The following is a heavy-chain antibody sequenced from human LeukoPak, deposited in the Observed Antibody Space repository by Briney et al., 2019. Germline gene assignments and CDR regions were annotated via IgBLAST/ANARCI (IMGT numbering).Heavy chain of an antibody. Sequence: PSETLSLTCTVSGGSISSYYWSWIRQPPGKGLEWIGSINHSGSTYYNPSLKSRVTISVDASKNQFSLKLSSVTAADTAVYYCARAPGVVTSFDYWGQGTLVSVSS. CDR3: ARAPGVVTSFDY. CDR2: INHSGST. V-gene: IGHV4-59*01. CDR1: GGSISSYY. D-gene: IGHD4-23*01. J-gene: IGHJ4*02.